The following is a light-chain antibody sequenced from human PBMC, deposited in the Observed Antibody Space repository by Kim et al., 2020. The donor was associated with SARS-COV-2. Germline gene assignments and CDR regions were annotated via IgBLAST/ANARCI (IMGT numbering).Light chain of an antibody. Sequence: EIVMTQSPATLSVSPGERVTLSCRASQSVSSDFAWYQQKPGQTPRLLIYGASTRAPGIPARFSGSGSGTEFTLTISSLQSEDFAVYYCQQYNAWPPAFGGGTKVDIK. V-gene: IGKV3-15*01. CDR3: QQYNAWPPA. J-gene: IGKJ4*01. CDR1: QSVSSD. CDR2: GAS.